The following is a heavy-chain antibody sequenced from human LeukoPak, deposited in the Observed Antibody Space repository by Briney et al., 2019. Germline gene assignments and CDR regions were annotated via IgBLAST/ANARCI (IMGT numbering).Heavy chain of an antibody. CDR2: IYYSGST. V-gene: IGHV4-38-2*01. Sequence: PGGSLRLSCAASRFTFSDFYMSWIRQPPGKGLEWIGSIYYSGSTYYNPSLKSRVTISVDTSKNQFSLKLSSVTAADTAVYYCARYMADAFDIWGQGTMVTVSS. CDR3: ARYMADAFDI. D-gene: IGHD5-24*01. CDR1: RFTFSDFY. J-gene: IGHJ3*02.